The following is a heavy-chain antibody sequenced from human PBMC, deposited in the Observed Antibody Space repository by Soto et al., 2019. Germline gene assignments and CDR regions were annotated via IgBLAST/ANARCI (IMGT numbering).Heavy chain of an antibody. CDR3: ARVRTIFGVVDAFDI. J-gene: IGHJ3*02. Sequence: QVQLVESGGGVVQPGRSLRLSCAASGFTFSTYGMHWVRQAPGKGLEWVALIWYDGSNEYYADSVKGRFTISRDNSKNTLYLQMNSLRAEDTAVYYCARVRTIFGVVDAFDIWGQGTMVTVSS. CDR2: IWYDGSNE. V-gene: IGHV3-33*01. D-gene: IGHD3-3*01. CDR1: GFTFSTYG.